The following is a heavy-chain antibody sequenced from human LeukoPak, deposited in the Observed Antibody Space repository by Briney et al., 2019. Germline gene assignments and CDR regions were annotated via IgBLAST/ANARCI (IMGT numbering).Heavy chain of an antibody. V-gene: IGHV1-46*01. Sequence: ASVKVSCKASGYTFTSYYMHWVRQAPGQGLEWMGIINPSGGSTSYAQKFQGRVTMTRDMSTSIVYMELSSLRSEDTAVYYCARSREDILTGDYWGQGTLVTVSS. D-gene: IGHD3-9*01. CDR3: ARSREDILTGDY. CDR2: INPSGGST. CDR1: GYTFTSYY. J-gene: IGHJ4*02.